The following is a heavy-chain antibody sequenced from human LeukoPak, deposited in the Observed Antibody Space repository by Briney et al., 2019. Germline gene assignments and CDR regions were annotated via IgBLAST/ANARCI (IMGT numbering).Heavy chain of an antibody. CDR2: IYPGDSDT. CDR3: ARQSPSRSGWYGVDP. Sequence: GESLKISCKGSGYSFTKYWIGRVRQMPGKGLEWMGVIYPGDSDTRYSPSFQGQVTISADTSITTAYLQWSSLKASDTAMYYCARQSPSRSGWYGVDPWGQGTLVTVSS. V-gene: IGHV5-51*01. D-gene: IGHD6-19*01. J-gene: IGHJ5*02. CDR1: GYSFTKYW.